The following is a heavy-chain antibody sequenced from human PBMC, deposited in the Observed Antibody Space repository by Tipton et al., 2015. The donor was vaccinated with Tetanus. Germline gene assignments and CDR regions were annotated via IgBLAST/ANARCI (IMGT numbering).Heavy chain of an antibody. CDR1: GYTFTSYG. Sequence: QLVQSGAEVKKPGASVKVSCKASGYTFTSYGINWVRQAPGQGLEWMGWISAYNGGTNYAQNFQGRVTMTRDTSITTAYMELSRLTSDDTAMYYCATGPGSYSTYWGQGALVTVSS. D-gene: IGHD3-10*01. J-gene: IGHJ4*02. CDR3: ATGPGSYSTY. CDR2: ISAYNGGT. V-gene: IGHV1-2*02.